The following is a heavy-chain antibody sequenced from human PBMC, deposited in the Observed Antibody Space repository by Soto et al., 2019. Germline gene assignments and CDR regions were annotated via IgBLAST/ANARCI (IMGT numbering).Heavy chain of an antibody. V-gene: IGHV3-33*01. Sequence: QVQLVESGGGVVQPGRSLRLSCAASGFTFSSYGMHWVHQAPGKGLEWVAVIWYDGSNKYYADSVKGRFTISRDNSKNTLYLQMNSLRAEDTAVYYCARASDYGDRYFDYWGQGTLVTVSS. CDR2: IWYDGSNK. J-gene: IGHJ4*02. D-gene: IGHD4-17*01. CDR3: ARASDYGDRYFDY. CDR1: GFTFSSYG.